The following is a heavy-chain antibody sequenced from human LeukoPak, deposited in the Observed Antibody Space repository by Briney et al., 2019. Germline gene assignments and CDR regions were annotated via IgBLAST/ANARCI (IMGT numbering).Heavy chain of an antibody. J-gene: IGHJ4*02. V-gene: IGHV4-34*01. CDR2: INHSGST. CDR3: ASLNDPLPG. CDR1: GGSFSGYY. D-gene: IGHD1-1*01. Sequence: PSETLSLTCAVYGGSFSGYYWSWLRQPPGKGLEWIGEINHSGSTNYNPSLKSRVTISVDTSKNQFSLKLSSVTAADTVVYYCASLNDPLPGWGQGTLVTVSS.